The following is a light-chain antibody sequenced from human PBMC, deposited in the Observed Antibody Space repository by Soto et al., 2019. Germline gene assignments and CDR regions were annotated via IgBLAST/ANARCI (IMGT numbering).Light chain of an antibody. V-gene: IGKV3-15*01. CDR3: QQYNNWPPWT. J-gene: IGKJ1*01. Sequence: EIVMTQSPATLSVSPGQRATLSRRASQSVRRNLAWYQQKPGQAPRLLIYGASTRATGIPARFSGSGSGTEFTLTISSLQSEDFAVYYCQQYNNWPPWTFGLGTKVEIK. CDR2: GAS. CDR1: QSVRRN.